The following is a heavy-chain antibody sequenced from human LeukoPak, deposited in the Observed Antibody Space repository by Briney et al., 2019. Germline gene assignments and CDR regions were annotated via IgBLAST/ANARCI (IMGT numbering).Heavy chain of an antibody. J-gene: IGHJ4*02. CDR2: IIPIFGTA. CDR3: ARVRGRFYGDYED. Sequence: RASVKVSCKASGGTFRSYSISWVRQAPGQGLEWMGGIIPIFGTANYAQKFQGRVTITADKSTSTAYMELSSLRSDDTAVYYCARVRGRFYGDYEDWGQGTLVTVSS. CDR1: GGTFRSYS. V-gene: IGHV1-69*06. D-gene: IGHD4-17*01.